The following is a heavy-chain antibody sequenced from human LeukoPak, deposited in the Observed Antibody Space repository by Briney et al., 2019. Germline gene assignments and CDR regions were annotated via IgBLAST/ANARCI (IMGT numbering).Heavy chain of an antibody. J-gene: IGHJ4*02. Sequence: GRSLRLSCAASGFTFDDYAMHWVRHAPGKGLEWVSGISWNSGSIGYADSVKGRFTISRDNAKNSLYLQMNSLRAEDTALYYRAKGDDYGDYLYYFDYWGQGTLVTVSS. CDR1: GFTFDDYA. CDR3: AKGDDYGDYLYYFDY. D-gene: IGHD4-17*01. V-gene: IGHV3-9*01. CDR2: ISWNSGSI.